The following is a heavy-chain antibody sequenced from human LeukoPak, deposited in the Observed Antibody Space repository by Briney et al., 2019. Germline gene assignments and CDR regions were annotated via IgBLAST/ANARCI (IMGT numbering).Heavy chain of an antibody. J-gene: IGHJ4*02. CDR3: ARGPITMIDY. D-gene: IGHD3-22*01. CDR1: GGSFSGYY. V-gene: IGHV4-34*01. CDR2: INHSGST. Sequence: SETPSLTCAVYGGSFSGYYWSWIRQPPGKGLEWIGEINHSGSTNYNPSLKSRVTISVDTSKNQFSLKLSSVTAADTAVYYCARGPITMIDYWGQGTLVTVSS.